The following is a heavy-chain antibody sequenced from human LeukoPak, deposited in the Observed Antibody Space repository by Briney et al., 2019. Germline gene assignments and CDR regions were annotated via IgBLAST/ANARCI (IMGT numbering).Heavy chain of an antibody. D-gene: IGHD4-23*01. J-gene: IGHJ4*02. CDR3: ARDYGGNSWTFSY. CDR1: GYTFTGYY. CDR2: INPNSGGT. V-gene: IGHV1-2*02. Sequence: ASVKVSCKASGYTFTGYYMHWVRQAPGQGLEWMGWINPNSGGTNFAQKFQGRVTMTRDTSISTAYMELSRLRSDDTAVYYCARDYGGNSWTFSYWGQGTLVTVSS.